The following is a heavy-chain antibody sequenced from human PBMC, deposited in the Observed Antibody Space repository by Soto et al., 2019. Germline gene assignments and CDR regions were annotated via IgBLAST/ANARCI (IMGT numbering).Heavy chain of an antibody. CDR3: ARGDPLLWFGEKVYYGMHV. V-gene: IGHV4-59*01. Sequence: QVQLQESGPGLVKPSETLSLTCTVSGGSISSYYWSWIRQPPGKGLEWIGYSYYSGSTNYNPSLKSRVTISVDTSKNQFSLKLSSVTAADTAVYYCARGDPLLWFGEKVYYGMHVSGQGTTVTVSS. J-gene: IGHJ6*02. D-gene: IGHD3-10*01. CDR2: SYYSGST. CDR1: GGSISSYY.